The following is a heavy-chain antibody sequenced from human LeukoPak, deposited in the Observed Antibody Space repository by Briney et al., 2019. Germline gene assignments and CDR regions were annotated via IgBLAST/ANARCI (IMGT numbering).Heavy chain of an antibody. CDR1: GFTFSSYW. V-gene: IGHV3-7*01. J-gene: IGHJ5*02. CDR3: ACGSGYRWFDP. D-gene: IGHD3-22*01. CDR2: IKQDGSEK. Sequence: GGSLRLSCAASGFTFSSYWMSWVRQAPGKGLEWVANIKQDGSEKYYVDSVKGRFTISRDNAKNSLYLQMNSLRAEDAAVYYCACGSGYRWFDPWGQGTLVTVSS.